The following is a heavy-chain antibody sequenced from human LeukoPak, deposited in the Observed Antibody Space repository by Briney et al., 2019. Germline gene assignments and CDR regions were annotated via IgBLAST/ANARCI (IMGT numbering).Heavy chain of an antibody. V-gene: IGHV4-59*01. CDR3: ASHRRSHGSEY. CDR1: GGSFEHYF. Sequence: SENLSLTCTVSGGSFEHYFWGWIRQPPGRGLEWIGYVYYSGSTDYSPSLKSRLTISADTSKNQFSLKLSSVTAADTAVYYCASHRRSHGSEYWGQGTLVTVSS. CDR2: VYYSGST. J-gene: IGHJ4*02. D-gene: IGHD3-10*01.